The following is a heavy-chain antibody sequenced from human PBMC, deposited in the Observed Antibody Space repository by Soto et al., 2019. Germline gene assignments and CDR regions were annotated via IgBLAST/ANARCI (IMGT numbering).Heavy chain of an antibody. CDR1: GGSIKSDYY. Sequence: SETLSLTCTVSGGSIKSDYYWAWVRQFPGGGLQWMGYKYYSGATNSDPSLERRVSFSVDMSKNQFSLNLTSVTVADTAVYYCARGRPNYFYYGLDVWGQGIPVTVSS. CDR3: ARGRPNYFYYGLDV. V-gene: IGHV4-30-4*01. J-gene: IGHJ6*02. CDR2: KYYSGAT.